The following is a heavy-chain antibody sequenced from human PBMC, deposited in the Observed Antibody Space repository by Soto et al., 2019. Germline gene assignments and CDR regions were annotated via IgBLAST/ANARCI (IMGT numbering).Heavy chain of an antibody. V-gene: IGHV3-21*01. Sequence: EVQLVESGGGQVKPGGSLRLSCAASGFTFSSYSMNWVRQAPGKGLEWVSSISSSSSYIYYADSVKGRFTISRDNAKNSLYLQMNSLRAEDTAVYYCATEHGGYSYVRYFDYWGQGTLVTVSS. J-gene: IGHJ4*02. CDR3: ATEHGGYSYVRYFDY. CDR1: GFTFSSYS. CDR2: ISSSSSYI. D-gene: IGHD5-18*01.